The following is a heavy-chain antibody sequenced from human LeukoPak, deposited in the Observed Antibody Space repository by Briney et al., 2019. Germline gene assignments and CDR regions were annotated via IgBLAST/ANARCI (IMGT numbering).Heavy chain of an antibody. CDR3: ARARQELRRRWFDP. Sequence: GASVKVSCKASGYTFTGYYMHWVRQAPGQGLEWMGWISAYNGNTNYAQKLQGRVTMTTDTSTSTAYMELRSLRSDDTAVYYCARARQELRRRWFDPWGQGTLVTVSS. D-gene: IGHD1-7*01. CDR2: ISAYNGNT. CDR1: GYTFTGYY. J-gene: IGHJ5*02. V-gene: IGHV1-18*04.